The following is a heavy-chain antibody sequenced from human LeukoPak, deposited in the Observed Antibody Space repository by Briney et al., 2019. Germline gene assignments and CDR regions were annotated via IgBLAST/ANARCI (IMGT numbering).Heavy chain of an antibody. D-gene: IGHD5-18*01. Sequence: GGSLRLSCAASGFTFDDYAMHWVRQAPGKGLEWVPLISWDGGSTYYADSVKGRFTISRDNSKNTLYLQMNSLRAEDTAVYYCARVWDSYGHFDYWGQGTLVTVSS. CDR2: ISWDGGST. V-gene: IGHV3-43D*03. CDR3: ARVWDSYGHFDY. J-gene: IGHJ4*02. CDR1: GFTFDDYA.